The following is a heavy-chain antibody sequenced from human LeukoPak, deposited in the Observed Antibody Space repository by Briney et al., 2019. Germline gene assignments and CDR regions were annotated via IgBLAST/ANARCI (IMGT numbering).Heavy chain of an antibody. J-gene: IGHJ5*02. CDR1: GGSISSYY. D-gene: IGHD1-14*01. CDR2: IYYSGST. CDR3: ARSPGGDWFDP. Sequence: SETLSLTCTVSGGSISSYYWSWIRQPPGKGLEWIGYIYYSGSTNYNPSLKSRVTISVDTSKNQFSLKLSSVTAADTAVYYCARSPGGDWFDPWGQGTLVTVSS. V-gene: IGHV4-59*01.